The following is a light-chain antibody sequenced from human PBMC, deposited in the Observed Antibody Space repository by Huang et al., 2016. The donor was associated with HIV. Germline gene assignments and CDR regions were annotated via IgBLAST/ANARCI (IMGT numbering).Light chain of an antibody. V-gene: IGKV1-9*01. CDR2: AAS. CDR1: QDISSD. Sequence: IQLTQSPSSLSASVGDRVTITCRASQDISSDLAWYQQKPGKAPNLLIYAASTLESGVPSRFSGSRSGTDCTLTINNLQPEDFAAYYCLQLNTYPGTFGPGTNVDV. J-gene: IGKJ3*01. CDR3: LQLNTYPGT.